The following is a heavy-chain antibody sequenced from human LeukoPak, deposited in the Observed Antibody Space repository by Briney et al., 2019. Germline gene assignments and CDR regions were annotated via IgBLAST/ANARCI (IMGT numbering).Heavy chain of an antibody. CDR1: GCTFTSYY. CDR2: INPSGGST. Sequence: ASVKVSCKASGCTFTSYYMHWVRQAPGQGLEWMGIINPSGGSTSYAQKFQGRVTMTRDTSTSTVYMELSSLRSEDTAVYYCARDQSSGYYYDYWGQGTLVTVSS. CDR3: ARDQSSGYYYDY. V-gene: IGHV1-46*01. J-gene: IGHJ4*02. D-gene: IGHD3-22*01.